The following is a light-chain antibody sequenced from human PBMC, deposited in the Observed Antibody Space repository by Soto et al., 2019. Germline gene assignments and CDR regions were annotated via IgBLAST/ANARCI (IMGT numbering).Light chain of an antibody. CDR3: QQSYSTLRT. J-gene: IGKJ1*01. Sequence: DVQMTQSPSSLSASVVDRFTITFLASQSISSYLSWYQQKPGKAPKLLINVASTLQSGVPSSFSGSGSGTDFILAISSLQPEDFATYYCQQSYSTLRTFGQGTKV. CDR2: VAS. CDR1: QSISSY. V-gene: IGKV1-39*01.